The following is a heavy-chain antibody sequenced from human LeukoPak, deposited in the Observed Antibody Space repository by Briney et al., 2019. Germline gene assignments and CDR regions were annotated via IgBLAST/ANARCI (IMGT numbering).Heavy chain of an antibody. D-gene: IGHD4-17*01. CDR3: ARRAYGDDSFDY. J-gene: IGHJ4*02. CDR2: ITSGSSPI. CDR1: GFTFRSYS. V-gene: IGHV3-48*02. Sequence: PGGSLRLSCAASGFTFRSYSMNWVRQAPGKGLEWVSYITSGSSPIYYADSVKGRFTISRDNAKNSLYLQMNSLRDEDTAVYYCARRAYGDDSFDYWDQGTLVTVSS.